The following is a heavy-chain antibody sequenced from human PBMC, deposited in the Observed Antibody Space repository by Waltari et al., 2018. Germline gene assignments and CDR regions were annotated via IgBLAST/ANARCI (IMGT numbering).Heavy chain of an antibody. Sequence: QVQLVESGGGVVQPGGSLRLSCAASGFTFISYGMQWVRQAPGKGLEWVAFIRYDGSNKYYADSVKGRFTISRDNSKNTLYLQMNSLRAEDTAVYYCAKAPSGSYPEYFQHWGQGTLVTVSS. CDR1: GFTFISYG. J-gene: IGHJ1*01. CDR3: AKAPSGSYPEYFQH. CDR2: IRYDGSNK. V-gene: IGHV3-30*02. D-gene: IGHD1-26*01.